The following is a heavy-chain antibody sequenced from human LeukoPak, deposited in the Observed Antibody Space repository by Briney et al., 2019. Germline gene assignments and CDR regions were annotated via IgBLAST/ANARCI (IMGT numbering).Heavy chain of an antibody. J-gene: IGHJ3*02. CDR1: GGSISSYY. Sequence: PSETLSLTCTVSGGSISSYYWSWIRQPAGKGLEWIGRIYTSGSTNYNPSLKSRVTMSVDTSKNQFSLKLSSVTAADTAVHYCARDMVRGVILGAFDIWGQGTMVTVSS. D-gene: IGHD3-10*01. V-gene: IGHV4-4*07. CDR3: ARDMVRGVILGAFDI. CDR2: IYTSGST.